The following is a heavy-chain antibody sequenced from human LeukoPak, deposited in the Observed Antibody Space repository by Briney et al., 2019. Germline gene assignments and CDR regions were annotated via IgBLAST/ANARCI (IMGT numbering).Heavy chain of an antibody. CDR1: GYTFTSYD. V-gene: IGHV1-8*01. D-gene: IGHD1-1*01. J-gene: IGHJ6*03. CDR3: AIIQLEPRNYYYMDV. Sequence: ASVKVSCKASGYTFTSYDINWVRQATGQGLEWMGWMNPNSGNTGYAQKFQGRVTMTRNTSISTAYMELSSLRSEDTAVYYCAIIQLEPRNYYYMDVWGKATTVTISS. CDR2: MNPNSGNT.